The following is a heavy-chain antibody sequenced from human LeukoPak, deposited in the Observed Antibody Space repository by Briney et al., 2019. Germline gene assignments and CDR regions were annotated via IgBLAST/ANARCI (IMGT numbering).Heavy chain of an antibody. V-gene: IGHV3-9*01. CDR2: ISWNSGSI. CDR3: AKDRVAAAYGWAFDI. J-gene: IGHJ3*02. CDR1: GFTFDDYA. Sequence: GRSLRLSCAASGFTFDDYAMHWVRQAPGKGLEWVSGISWNSGSIGYADSVKGRFTISRDNAKNSLYLQMNSLRAEDTALYYCAKDRVAAAYGWAFDIWGQGTMVTVSS. D-gene: IGHD6-13*01.